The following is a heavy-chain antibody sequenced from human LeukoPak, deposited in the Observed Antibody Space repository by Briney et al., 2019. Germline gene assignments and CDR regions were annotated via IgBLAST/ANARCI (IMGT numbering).Heavy chain of an antibody. CDR1: GLTFSGSD. CDR2: IRRKTNNYAT. D-gene: IGHD3-22*01. Sequence: PGESLRLSCAASGLTFSGSDIHWVRQASGKGLEWVGHIRRKTNNYATADAAAVKGRFTFSRDDSKNTAYIQMNSLKTEDTAVYYCTRHNYDRSGYGAFDIWGQGTMVTVSS. J-gene: IGHJ3*02. V-gene: IGHV3-73*01. CDR3: TRHNYDRSGYGAFDI.